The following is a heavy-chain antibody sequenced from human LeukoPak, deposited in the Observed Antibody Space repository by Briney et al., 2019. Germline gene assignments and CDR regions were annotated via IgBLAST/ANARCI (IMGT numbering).Heavy chain of an antibody. CDR2: IRYDGSKE. J-gene: IGHJ3*02. D-gene: IGHD1-1*01. CDR1: GLTFRSYG. CDR3: AKSLLTTATGTGRAFDI. Sequence: PGGSLRLSCAASGLTFRSYGMHWVRQAPGKGLEWVTYIRYDGSKEYYADSVKGRFTISRDNSKNTLYLQMNSLRADDTAVYYCAKSLLTTATGTGRAFDIWGQGTMVTVSS. V-gene: IGHV3-30*02.